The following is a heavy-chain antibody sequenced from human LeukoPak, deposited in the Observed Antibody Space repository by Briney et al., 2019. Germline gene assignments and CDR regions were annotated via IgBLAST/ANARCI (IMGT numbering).Heavy chain of an antibody. CDR2: ISSSGSTI. Sequence: GGSLRLSCAASGFTFSDYYMSWIRQAPGKGLEWVSYISSSGSTIYYADSVKGRFTISRDNAKNSMYLQMNSLRAEDTALYYCARVASNYDFDYWGQGTLVTVSS. J-gene: IGHJ4*02. D-gene: IGHD4-11*01. CDR1: GFTFSDYY. V-gene: IGHV3-11*01. CDR3: ARVASNYDFDY.